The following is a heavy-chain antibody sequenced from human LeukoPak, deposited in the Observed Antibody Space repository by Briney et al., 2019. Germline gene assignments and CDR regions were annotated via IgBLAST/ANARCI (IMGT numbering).Heavy chain of an antibody. V-gene: IGHV4-59*08. CDR1: GGSISSYY. J-gene: IGHJ4*02. CDR3: ARGGISRTYYPFDY. D-gene: IGHD2-2*01. Sequence: SETLSLTCTVSGGSISSYYWSWIRQPPGKGLEWIGYIYYSGSTNYNPSLKSRVTISVDTSKNQFSLKLSSVTAADTAVYYCARGGISRTYYPFDYWGQGTLVTVSS. CDR2: IYYSGST.